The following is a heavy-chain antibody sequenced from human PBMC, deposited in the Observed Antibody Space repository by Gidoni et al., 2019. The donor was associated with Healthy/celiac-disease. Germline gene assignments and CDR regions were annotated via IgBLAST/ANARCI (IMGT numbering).Heavy chain of an antibody. J-gene: IGHJ3*02. CDR2: IKQDGSEK. CDR3: ARDSATVTSWGAFDI. V-gene: IGHV3-7*01. CDR1: GFTFSSYW. D-gene: IGHD4-4*01. Sequence: EVQLVESGGGLVQPGGSLRLYCAASGFTFSSYWMSWVRQAPGKGLEWVANIKQDGSEKYYVDSVKGRFTISRDNAKNSLYLQMNSLRAEDTAVYYCARDSATVTSWGAFDIWGQGTMVTVSS.